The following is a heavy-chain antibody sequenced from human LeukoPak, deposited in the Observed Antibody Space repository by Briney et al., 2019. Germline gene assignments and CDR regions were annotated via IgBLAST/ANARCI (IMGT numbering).Heavy chain of an antibody. D-gene: IGHD3-22*01. CDR2: INPSGGST. V-gene: IGHV1-46*01. Sequence: GASVKVSCKASGYTSTSYYMYWVRQAPGQGLEWMGIINPSGGSTSYAQKFQGRVTMTRDTSTSTVYMELSSLRSEDTAVYYCAREVPSYDYYYDSSGYYPPAVAGGYFDYWGQGTLVTVSS. CDR3: AREVPSYDYYYDSSGYYPPAVAGGYFDY. J-gene: IGHJ4*02. CDR1: GYTSTSYY.